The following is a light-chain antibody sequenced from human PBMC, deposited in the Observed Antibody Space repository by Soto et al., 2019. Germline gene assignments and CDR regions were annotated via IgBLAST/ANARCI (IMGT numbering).Light chain of an antibody. CDR1: QSITNDY. V-gene: IGKV3-20*01. CDR2: GAS. Sequence: ESVLTQSPGTLSLSPGERATLSCRASQSITNDYLAWYQQKPGQAPRLLIYGASSRATGIPGRFSGSGSGTDFTLSISRLEPEDFAVYYCQHYDRFPPTFGGGTKVEIK. CDR3: QHYDRFPPT. J-gene: IGKJ4*01.